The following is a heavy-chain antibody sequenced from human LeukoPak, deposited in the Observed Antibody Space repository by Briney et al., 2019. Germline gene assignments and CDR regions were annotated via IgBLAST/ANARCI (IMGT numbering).Heavy chain of an antibody. CDR2: INSDGSST. CDR1: GFTFSSYW. V-gene: IGHV3-74*01. J-gene: IGHJ4*02. Sequence: RGSLRPSCAASGFTFSSYWMHWVRHAPGKGLVWVSRINSDGSSTSYEDSVKGRFTISRDNAKNTMYLQMSSLRAEDTAVYYCAKIDAYWGQGTLVTVSS. CDR3: AKIDAY.